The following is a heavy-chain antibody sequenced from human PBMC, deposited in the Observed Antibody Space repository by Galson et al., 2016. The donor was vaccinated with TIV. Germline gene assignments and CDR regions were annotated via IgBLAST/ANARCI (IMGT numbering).Heavy chain of an antibody. V-gene: IGHV2-5*02. D-gene: IGHD6-6*01. Sequence: PALVKPTQTLTLTCTFSGFSLSTSAVGVGWIRQPPGKALEWLGLIYWDDEKHYSPSLRSRLYITKDTFRNQAVLIMTDLDPVDTATYYCAHSIAARPIFQDWGQGILVTVSS. J-gene: IGHJ1*01. CDR2: IYWDDEK. CDR3: AHSIAARPIFQD. CDR1: GFSLSTSAVG.